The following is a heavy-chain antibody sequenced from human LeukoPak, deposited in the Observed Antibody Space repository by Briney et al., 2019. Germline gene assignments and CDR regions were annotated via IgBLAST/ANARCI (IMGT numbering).Heavy chain of an antibody. V-gene: IGHV1-2*02. CDR3: ARGHCSSTSCHIYSFDY. J-gene: IGHJ4*02. CDR1: GYTFTGYY. D-gene: IGHD2-2*02. Sequence: ASVKVSCKASGYTFTGYYMHWVRQAPGQGLEWMGWINPNSGGTNYAQKFQGRVTMTRDTSISTAYMELSRLRSDDTAVYYCARGHCSSTSCHIYSFDYWGQGTLVTVSS. CDR2: INPNSGGT.